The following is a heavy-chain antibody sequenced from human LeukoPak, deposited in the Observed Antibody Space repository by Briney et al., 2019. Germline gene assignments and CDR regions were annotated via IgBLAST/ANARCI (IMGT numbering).Heavy chain of an antibody. D-gene: IGHD3-3*01. CDR1: GFTFSSYA. CDR3: AKYLAHGPTIFGVVIIDY. CDR2: ISGSGGST. J-gene: IGHJ4*02. Sequence: GGSLRLSCAASGFTFSSYAMSWVRQAPGKGLEWVSAISGSGGSTYYAGSVKGRFTISRDNSKNTLYLQMNSLRAEDTAVYYCAKYLAHGPTIFGVVIIDYWGQGTLVTVSS. V-gene: IGHV3-23*01.